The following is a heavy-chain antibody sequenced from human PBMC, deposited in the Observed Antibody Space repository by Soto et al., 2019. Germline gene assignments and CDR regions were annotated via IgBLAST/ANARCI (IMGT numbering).Heavy chain of an antibody. CDR3: SIVTSPYRSTWTYDY. CDR2: ISPSGGST. V-gene: IGHV1-46*03. D-gene: IGHD6-13*01. CDR1: GYTFTSSY. J-gene: IGHJ4*02. Sequence: GASVKVSCKASGYTFTSSYIHWVRQAPGQGLEWMGMISPSGGSTTYAQKFRGRVTMTRDTSTNTVYMDLSSLGSEDTAVYYCSIVTSPYRSTWTYDYWGQGTLVTVSS.